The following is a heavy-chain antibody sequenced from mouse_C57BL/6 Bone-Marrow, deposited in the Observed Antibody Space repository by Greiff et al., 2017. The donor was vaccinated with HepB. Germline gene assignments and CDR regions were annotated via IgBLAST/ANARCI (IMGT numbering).Heavy chain of an antibody. Sequence: VQLQQSGPELVKPGASVKIPCKASGYTFTDYNMDWVKQSHGKSLEWIGDINPNNGGTIYNQKFKGKATLTVDKSSSTAYMELRSLTSEDTAVYYCARETTVVATGYFDVWGTGTTVTVSS. J-gene: IGHJ1*03. CDR3: ARETTVVATGYFDV. D-gene: IGHD1-1*01. CDR2: INPNNGGT. V-gene: IGHV1-18*01. CDR1: GYTFTDYN.